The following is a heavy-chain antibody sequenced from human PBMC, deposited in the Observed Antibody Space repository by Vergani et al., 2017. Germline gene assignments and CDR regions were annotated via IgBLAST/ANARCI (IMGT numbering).Heavy chain of an antibody. CDR2: ISSSSSYI. CDR3: ARDRVTTTYYMDV. CDR1: GFTFSSYS. Sequence: EVQLVESGGGLVKPGGSLRLSCAASGFTFSSYSMNCVRQAPGKGLEWVSSISSSSSYIYYADSVKGRFTISRDNAKNSLYLQMNSLRAEDTAVYYCARDRVTTTYYMDVWGKGTTVTVSS. V-gene: IGHV3-21*01. J-gene: IGHJ6*03. D-gene: IGHD4-11*01.